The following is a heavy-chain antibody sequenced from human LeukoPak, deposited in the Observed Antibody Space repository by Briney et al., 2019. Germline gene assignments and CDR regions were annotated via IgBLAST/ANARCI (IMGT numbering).Heavy chain of an antibody. J-gene: IGHJ4*02. CDR1: GFTFSSYG. V-gene: IGHV3-23*01. CDR3: AKAVSYCSGGSCYRFDY. D-gene: IGHD2-15*01. CDR2: ISGSGGST. Sequence: GGSLRLSCAASGFTFSSYGMSWVRQAPGKGLEWVSAISGSGGSTYYADSVKGRFTISRDNSKNTLYLQMNGLRAEDTAVYYCAKAVSYCSGGSCYRFDYWGQGTLVTVSS.